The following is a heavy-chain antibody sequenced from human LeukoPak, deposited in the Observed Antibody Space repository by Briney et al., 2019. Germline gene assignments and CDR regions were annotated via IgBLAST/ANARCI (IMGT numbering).Heavy chain of an antibody. CDR2: IRSKANSDAT. V-gene: IGHV3-73*01. CDR1: GLTLSGSV. D-gene: IGHD3-22*01. CDR3: TRLGRDSRGQNNYYYMDV. Sequence: GGSLRLSCAASGLTLSGSVINWVRKASGKGLEWVGRIRSKANSDATTYAASVNGRFTISRDDSKNTAYLQMNSLKTDDTAVYYCTRLGRDSRGQNNYYYMDVWGKGTRVTVSS. J-gene: IGHJ6*03.